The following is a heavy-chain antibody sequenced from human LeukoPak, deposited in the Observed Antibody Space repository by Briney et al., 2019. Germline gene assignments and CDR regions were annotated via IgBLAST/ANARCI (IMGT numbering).Heavy chain of an antibody. J-gene: IGHJ4*02. D-gene: IGHD6-6*01. CDR3: ARESPVDSSFVH. CDR1: GYSISSGYY. CDR2: IYHSGST. Sequence: SETLSLTCTVSGYSISSGYYWGWIRQPPGKGLEWIGSIYHSGSTYYNPSLKSRVTISVDTSKNQFSLKLSSVTAADTAVYYCARESPVDSSFVHWGQGTLVTVSS. V-gene: IGHV4-38-2*02.